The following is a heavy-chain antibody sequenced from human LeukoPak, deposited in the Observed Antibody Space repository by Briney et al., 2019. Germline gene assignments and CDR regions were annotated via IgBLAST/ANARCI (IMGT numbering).Heavy chain of an antibody. CDR2: ISYDGSNK. Sequence: GGSLRLSCAASGFTFSSYAMHWVRQAPGKGPEWVAVISYDGSNKYYADSVKGRFTISRDNSKNTLSLQMNSLRAEDTAVYYCARDLEQWLVLGGLFDYWGQGTLVTVSS. J-gene: IGHJ4*02. CDR1: GFTFSSYA. CDR3: ARDLEQWLVLGGLFDY. V-gene: IGHV3-30-3*01. D-gene: IGHD6-19*01.